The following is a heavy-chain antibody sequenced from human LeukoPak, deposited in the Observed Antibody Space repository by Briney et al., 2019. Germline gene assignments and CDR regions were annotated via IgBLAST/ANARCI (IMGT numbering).Heavy chain of an antibody. J-gene: IGHJ4*02. CDR1: GGSISSYY. V-gene: IGHV4-59*12. Sequence: SETLSLTCTVSGGSISSYYWSWIRQPPGKGLEWIGYIYHSGSTYYNPSLKSRVTISVDRSKNQFSLKLSSVTAADTAVYYCARDLELRSGSYDCWGQGTLVTVSS. CDR2: IYHSGST. D-gene: IGHD1-26*01. CDR3: ARDLELRSGSYDC.